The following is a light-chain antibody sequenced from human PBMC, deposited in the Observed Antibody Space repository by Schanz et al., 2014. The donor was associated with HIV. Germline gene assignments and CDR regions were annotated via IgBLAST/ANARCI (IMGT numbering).Light chain of an antibody. CDR2: GDN. Sequence: QSVLTQPPSLSGAPGQWVTVSCSGGSSNIGAGFDVHWYQQLPGTAPKLLIYGDNSRPSGVPDRFSGSKSGTSASLAITGLQAEDEADYYCSSYTSSSTLVFGGGTKLTVL. CDR3: SSYTSSSTLV. CDR1: SSNIGAGFD. J-gene: IGLJ3*02. V-gene: IGLV1-40*01.